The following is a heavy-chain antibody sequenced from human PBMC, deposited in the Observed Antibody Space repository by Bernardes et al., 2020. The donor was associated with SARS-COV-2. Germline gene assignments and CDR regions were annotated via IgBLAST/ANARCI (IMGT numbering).Heavy chain of an antibody. J-gene: IGHJ6*02. D-gene: IGHD6-13*01. CDR1: GFTFTSSA. Sequence: SVKVSCKASGFTFTSSAVQWVRQARGQRLEWIGWIVVGSGNTNYAQKFQERVTITRDMSTSTAYMELSSLRSEDTAVYYCAAASIAAAGPYGMDVWGQGTTVTVSS. CDR3: AAASIAAAGPYGMDV. CDR2: IVVGSGNT. V-gene: IGHV1-58*01.